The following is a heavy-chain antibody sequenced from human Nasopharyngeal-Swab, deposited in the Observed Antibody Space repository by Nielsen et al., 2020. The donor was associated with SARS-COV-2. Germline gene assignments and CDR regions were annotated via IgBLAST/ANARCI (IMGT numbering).Heavy chain of an antibody. V-gene: IGHV1-8*01. CDR3: ARGHPSSIVVVPAAIRPGFDP. CDR2: MNPNSGNT. Sequence: ASVKLSCKASGYTFTSYDINWVRQATGHGLEWMGWMNPNSGNTGYAQKFQGRVTMTRNTSISTAYMELSSLRSEDTAVYYCARGHPSSIVVVPAAIRPGFDPWGQGTLVTVSS. D-gene: IGHD2-2*02. CDR1: GYTFTSYD. J-gene: IGHJ5*02.